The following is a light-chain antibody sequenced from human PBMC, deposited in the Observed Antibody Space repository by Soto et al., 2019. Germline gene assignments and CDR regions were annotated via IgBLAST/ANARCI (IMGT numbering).Light chain of an antibody. Sequence: EIVLTQSQATLSLSPGERATLSCRASQSVGSSLAWYPQKPGQAPRLLIYDPSNRATGIPPRFSGSGSGTDFTLTMSILESEDFAVYYGLQRGDCPPLTFGKGTKVEIK. CDR3: LQRGDCPPLT. J-gene: IGKJ1*01. CDR2: DPS. V-gene: IGKV3-11*01. CDR1: QSVGSS.